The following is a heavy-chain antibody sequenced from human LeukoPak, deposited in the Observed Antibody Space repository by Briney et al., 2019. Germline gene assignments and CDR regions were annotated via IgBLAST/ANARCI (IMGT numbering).Heavy chain of an antibody. CDR3: AKGPDDYGGNSGYYFDY. CDR2: IGSSSSYI. Sequence: PGGSLRLSCAASGFTFSSYSMNWVRQAPGKGLEWVSSIGSSSSYIYYADSVKGRFTISRDNAKNSLYLQMNSLRAEDTAVYYCAKGPDDYGGNSGYYFDYWGQGTLVTVSS. V-gene: IGHV3-21*04. CDR1: GFTFSSYS. J-gene: IGHJ4*02. D-gene: IGHD4-23*01.